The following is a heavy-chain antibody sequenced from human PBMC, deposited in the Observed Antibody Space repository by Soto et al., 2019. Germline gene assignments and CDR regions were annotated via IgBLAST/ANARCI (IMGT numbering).Heavy chain of an antibody. CDR1: GFTFSSYG. D-gene: IGHD2-2*02. CDR2: IAYDGSNK. V-gene: IGHV3-30*03. CDR3: ARGLLQYQLLYPYYYFDY. Sequence: GGSLRLSCVASGFTFSSYGMHWVRQAPGKGLEWVAVIAYDGSNKYYADSVKGRFTISRDNSKNTLFLQMNSLRAEDTAVYYCARGLLQYQLLYPYYYFDYWGQGTLVTVSS. J-gene: IGHJ4*02.